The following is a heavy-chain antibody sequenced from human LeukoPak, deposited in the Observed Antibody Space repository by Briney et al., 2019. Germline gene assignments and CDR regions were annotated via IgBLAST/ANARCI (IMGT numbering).Heavy chain of an antibody. CDR1: GFTFSSYA. CDR2: ISGSGGST. J-gene: IGHJ4*02. D-gene: IGHD1-1*01. V-gene: IGHV3-23*01. Sequence: GGSLRLSCAASGFTFSSYAMSWVRQAPGKGLEWVSAISGSGGSTYYADSVKGRFTISRDNSKNTLYLQMNSLRAEDTAVYYCVRQQTPHGNFDYWGQGTLVTVSS. CDR3: VRQQTPHGNFDY.